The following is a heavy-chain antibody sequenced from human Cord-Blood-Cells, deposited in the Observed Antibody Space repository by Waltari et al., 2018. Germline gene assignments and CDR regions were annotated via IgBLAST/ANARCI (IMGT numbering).Heavy chain of an antibody. V-gene: IGHV3-9*01. CDR3: AKDDLLEAYFDY. Sequence: EVQLVESGGGLVQPGRSLRLSCAASGFTFDDYAMHWVRQAPGKGLEGVPGISWNSGNIGYAESVKGRFTISRDNAKNSLYLQMNSLRAEDTALYYCAKDDLLEAYFDYWGQGTLVTVSS. CDR1: GFTFDDYA. D-gene: IGHD2-21*01. CDR2: ISWNSGNI. J-gene: IGHJ4*02.